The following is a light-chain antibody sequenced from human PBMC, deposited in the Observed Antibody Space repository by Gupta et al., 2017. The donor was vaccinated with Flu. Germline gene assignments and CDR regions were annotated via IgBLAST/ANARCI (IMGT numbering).Light chain of an antibody. CDR1: SSDIGDYAA. J-gene: IGLJ2*01. V-gene: IGLV2-23*01. CDR2: EVN. Sequence: SSDIGDYAAVSWCQQDTGKGPKLMIYEVNSRRAGVANRFSVSESGNTISLTLSVLQPEDEADYYCCSYAGTTLYWVFGGGTRLTVL. CDR3: CSYAGTTLYWV.